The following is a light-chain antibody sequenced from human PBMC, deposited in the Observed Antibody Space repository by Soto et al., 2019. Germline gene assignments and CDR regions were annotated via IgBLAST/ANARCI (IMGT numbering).Light chain of an antibody. V-gene: IGKV3-15*01. Sequence: EIVMTQSPATLSVSPGERATLSCRASQSVSSNLAWYQQKPGQAPRLLIYVASTRATSIPARFSGSGSGTEVTLTISSLQSEDFAVYYCQQYNNWPPWTFGQGTKVEIK. CDR2: VAS. CDR3: QQYNNWPPWT. CDR1: QSVSSN. J-gene: IGKJ1*01.